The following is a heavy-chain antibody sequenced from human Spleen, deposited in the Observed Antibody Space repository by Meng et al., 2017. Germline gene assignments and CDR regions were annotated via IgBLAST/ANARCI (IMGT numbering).Heavy chain of an antibody. CDR1: GYSFTSYW. CDR3: ARLSPIYYGGNPAKRRGSLDY. D-gene: IGHD4-23*01. Sequence: GESLKISCKGSGYSFTSYWIGWVRQMPGKGLEWMGIIYPGDSDTRYSPSFQGQVTISADKSISTAYLQWSSLKASDTAMYYCARLSPIYYGGNPAKRRGSLDYWGQGTLVTVSS. V-gene: IGHV5-51*01. J-gene: IGHJ4*02. CDR2: IYPGDSDT.